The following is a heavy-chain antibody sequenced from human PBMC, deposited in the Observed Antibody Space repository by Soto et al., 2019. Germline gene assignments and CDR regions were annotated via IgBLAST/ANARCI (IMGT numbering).Heavy chain of an antibody. CDR3: AKAGFSSGWSPYYFDY. CDR2: MSGTGGST. CDR1: GFTFSSYA. Sequence: EVQLLESGGGLVQPGRSLRLSCAASGFTFSSYAMNWVRQAPGKGLEWVSAMSGTGGSTYYADSVKGRFTISRDNYKNRLHLKKNSLRVEATAVFYCAKAGFSSGWSPYYFDYWGHVTLVTVSS. V-gene: IGHV3-23*01. J-gene: IGHJ4*01. D-gene: IGHD6-19*01.